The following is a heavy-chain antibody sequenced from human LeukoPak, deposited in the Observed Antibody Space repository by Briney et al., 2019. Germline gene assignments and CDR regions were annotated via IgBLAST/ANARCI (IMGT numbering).Heavy chain of an antibody. V-gene: IGHV3-7*04. CDR2: IDPDRSKK. Sequence: GGSLRLSCVASGFSFSSSWMDWVRQAPGKGLEWVANIDPDRSKKNYVDSVKGRFTISRDNGKTSLHLQMNGLRAEDTAIYYCARGLSNGGSPYNWFGPWGQGTLVTVSS. CDR1: GFSFSSSW. CDR3: ARGLSNGGSPYNWFGP. J-gene: IGHJ5*02. D-gene: IGHD2-8*01.